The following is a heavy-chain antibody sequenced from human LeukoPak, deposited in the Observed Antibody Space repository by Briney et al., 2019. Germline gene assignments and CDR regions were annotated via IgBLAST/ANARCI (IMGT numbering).Heavy chain of an antibody. Sequence: PGGSLRLSCAASGFTFSSYAMSWVRQAPGKGLEWVSAIIGSGGRTYYADSVRSVFSISTDNTKNTLYLQVNSVRAEDTAVYCCANPIAVAPVFDFWGQGTLVTVSS. CDR3: ANPIAVAPVFDF. J-gene: IGHJ4*02. CDR2: IIGSGGRT. CDR1: GFTFSSYA. V-gene: IGHV3-23*01. D-gene: IGHD6-19*01.